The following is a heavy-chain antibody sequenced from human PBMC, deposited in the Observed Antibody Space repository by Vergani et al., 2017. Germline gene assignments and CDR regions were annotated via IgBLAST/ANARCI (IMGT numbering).Heavy chain of an antibody. Sequence: EVQLVESGGGLVKPGGSLRLSCAASGFTFSSCSMNWVRQAPGKGLEWVSSISSSSSYIYYADSVKGRFTISRDNAKNSLYLQMNSLRAEDTAVYYCARRAERWETLLRDDFDVWGQGTFVTVSP. D-gene: IGHD1-26*01. V-gene: IGHV3-21*01. CDR1: GFTFSSCS. CDR3: ARRAERWETLLRDDFDV. CDR2: ISSSSSYI. J-gene: IGHJ3*01.